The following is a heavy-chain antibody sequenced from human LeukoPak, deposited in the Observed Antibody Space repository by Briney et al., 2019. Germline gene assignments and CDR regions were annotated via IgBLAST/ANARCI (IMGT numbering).Heavy chain of an antibody. V-gene: IGHV4-59*02. D-gene: IGHD1-26*01. CDR1: GGSVSSYY. CDR2: VYNSGST. CDR3: VRDWEGFNFDI. J-gene: IGHJ3*02. Sequence: SETLSLTCTVSGGSVSSYYWSWVRQPPGEGLEWIAYVYNSGSTNYNPSLKSRVTILVDRSKNQFSLKMNSVTAADTAVCYCVRDWEGFNFDIWGQGTMVTVSS.